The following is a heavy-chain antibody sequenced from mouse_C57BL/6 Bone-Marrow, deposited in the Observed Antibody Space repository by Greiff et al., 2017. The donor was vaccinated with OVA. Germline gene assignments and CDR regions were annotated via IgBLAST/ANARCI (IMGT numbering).Heavy chain of an antibody. CDR2: INPSNGGT. CDR1: GYTFTSYW. J-gene: IGHJ1*03. D-gene: IGHD2-1*01. V-gene: IGHV1-53*01. Sequence: QVQLQQPGTELVKPGASVKLSCKASGYTFTSYWMHWVKQRPGQGLEWIGNINPSNGGTNYNEKFKSKATLTVDKSSSTAYMQLSSLTSEDSAVYYGARKGEKKIYYGNWKYFDVWGTGTTVTVSS. CDR3: ARKGEKKIYYGNWKYFDV.